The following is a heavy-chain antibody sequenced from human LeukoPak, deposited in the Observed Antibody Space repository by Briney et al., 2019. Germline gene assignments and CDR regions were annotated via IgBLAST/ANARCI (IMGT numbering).Heavy chain of an antibody. V-gene: IGHV3-33*01. D-gene: IGHD2/OR15-2a*01. CDR2: IWYDGSNK. J-gene: IGHJ2*01. CDR1: GFTFSSYG. Sequence: PVGSLRLSCAASGFTFSSYGMHWVRQAPGKGLEWVAVIWYDGSNKYYPDSVQGRFTISRDNSKNTLYLQVNSLRAEDTAVYYCARDRSMSGWYIDLWGRGTLVTVSS. CDR3: ARDRSMSGWYIDL.